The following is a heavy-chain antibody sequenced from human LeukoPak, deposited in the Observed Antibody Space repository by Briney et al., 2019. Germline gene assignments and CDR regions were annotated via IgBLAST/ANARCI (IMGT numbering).Heavy chain of an antibody. Sequence: SETLSLTCTVSGGSISSGDYYWSWLRQPPGKGLEWIGYIYYSGSTYYNPSLKSRVTISVDTSKNQFSLKLSSVTAADTAVYYCARDQGSPYYYYYGMDVWGQGTTVTVSS. J-gene: IGHJ6*02. CDR3: ARDQGSPYYYYYGMDV. CDR2: IYYSGST. V-gene: IGHV4-30-4*01. CDR1: GGSISSGDYY.